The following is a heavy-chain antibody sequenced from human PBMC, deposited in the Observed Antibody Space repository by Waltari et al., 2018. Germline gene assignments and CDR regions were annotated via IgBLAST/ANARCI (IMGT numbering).Heavy chain of an antibody. D-gene: IGHD5-12*01. CDR3: ARDPGDSGYAVYYFDY. J-gene: IGHJ4*02. CDR2: INPNSGGT. V-gene: IGHV1-2*06. CDR1: GYTFTGYY. Sequence: QVQLVQSGAEVKKPGASVTVSCKASGYTFTGYYLHWVRQAPGQGLEWMGRINPNSGGTNYAQKFQGRVTMTRDTSISTAYMELSRLRSDDTAVYYCARDPGDSGYAVYYFDYWGQGTLVTVSS.